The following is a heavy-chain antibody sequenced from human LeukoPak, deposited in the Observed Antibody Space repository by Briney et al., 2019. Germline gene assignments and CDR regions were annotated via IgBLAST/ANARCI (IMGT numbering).Heavy chain of an antibody. V-gene: IGHV4-34*01. Sequence: KPSETLSLTCAVYGGSFSGYYWSWIRQPQGKGLEWIGEINHSGSTNYNPSLKSRVTISVDTSKNQFSLKLSSVTAADTAVYYCASVYGDGIDYWGQGTLVTVSS. CDR2: INHSGST. CDR3: ASVYGDGIDY. CDR1: GGSFSGYY. D-gene: IGHD4-17*01. J-gene: IGHJ4*02.